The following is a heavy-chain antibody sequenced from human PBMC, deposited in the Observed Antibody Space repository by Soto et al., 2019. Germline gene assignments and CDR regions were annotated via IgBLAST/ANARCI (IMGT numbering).Heavy chain of an antibody. CDR2: IYYSGST. Sequence: SETLSLTCTVSGGSISSGGYYWSWIRQHPGKGLEWIGYIYYSGSTYYNPSLKSRVTISVDTSKNQFSLKLSSVTAADTAVYYCARGRITMVRGVTNDDFDYWGQGTLVTVSS. CDR3: ARGRITMVRGVTNDDFDY. CDR1: GGSISSGGYY. V-gene: IGHV4-31*03. D-gene: IGHD3-10*01. J-gene: IGHJ4*02.